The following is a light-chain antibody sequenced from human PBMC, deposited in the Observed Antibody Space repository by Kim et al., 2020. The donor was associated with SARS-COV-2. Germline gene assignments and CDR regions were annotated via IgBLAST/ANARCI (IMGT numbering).Light chain of an antibody. V-gene: IGLV7-46*01. CDR1: TGAVPSGHY. Sequence: TVTRTCGSSTGAVPSGHYPYWFEQKPGQAPRTLIYDTGNKNSWTPARFSGSLLGGKAALTLSGAQPEDEAEYYCLLYYSGRRVFGGGTQLTVL. J-gene: IGLJ2*01. CDR2: DTG. CDR3: LLYYSGRRV.